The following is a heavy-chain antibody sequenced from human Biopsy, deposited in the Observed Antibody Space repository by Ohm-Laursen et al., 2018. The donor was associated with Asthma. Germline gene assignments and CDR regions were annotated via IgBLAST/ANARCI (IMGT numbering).Heavy chain of an antibody. CDR2: VFWSGST. CDR3: ARVASYGDVYFGIDV. D-gene: IGHD4-17*01. CDR1: GGYTGSSDHH. V-gene: IGHV4-30-4*01. J-gene: IGHJ6*02. Sequence: PSETLSLTCGVSGGYTGSSDHHWAWIRQAPGKGLEWIGFVFWSGSTHYSRSLERRVSISIDTATNEFSMKLWSVTPADTAVYFCARVASYGDVYFGIDVWGPGTTVSVS.